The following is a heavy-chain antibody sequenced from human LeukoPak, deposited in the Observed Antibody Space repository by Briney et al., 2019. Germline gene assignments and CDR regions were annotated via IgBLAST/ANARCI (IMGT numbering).Heavy chain of an antibody. CDR3: ASLRAGAVAGTTFDY. J-gene: IGHJ4*02. CDR1: GGSISSSSYY. D-gene: IGHD6-19*01. V-gene: IGHV4-39*01. Sequence: SETLSLTCTVSGGSISSSSYYWGWIRQPPGEGLEWIGSIYYSGSTYYNPSLKSRVTISVDTSKNQFSLKLSSVTAADTAVYYCASLRAGAVAGTTFDYWGQGTLVTVSS. CDR2: IYYSGST.